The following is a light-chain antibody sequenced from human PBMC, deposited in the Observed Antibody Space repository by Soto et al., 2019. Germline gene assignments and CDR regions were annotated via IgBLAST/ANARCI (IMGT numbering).Light chain of an antibody. CDR3: QQYGTSPRT. V-gene: IGKV3-20*01. CDR1: QSFSSSY. Sequence: ESVLTQSPGTLSLSPGERATLSCRASQSFSSSYLAWYQQKPGQAPRLLIYATSSRATGIPDRFSGSESQTDFTLTISRXEPEDFAVYYCQQYGTSPRTFGQGTKVDI. CDR2: ATS. J-gene: IGKJ1*01.